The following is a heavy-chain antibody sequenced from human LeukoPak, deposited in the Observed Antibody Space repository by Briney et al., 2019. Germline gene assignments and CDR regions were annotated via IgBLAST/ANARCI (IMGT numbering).Heavy chain of an antibody. V-gene: IGHV4-59*01. J-gene: IGHJ4*02. Sequence: KASETLSLTCTVSGGSISSYYWSWIRQPPGKGLEWIGHIYYSGSTNYNPSLKSRVTISVDTSKNQFSLKLSSVTAADTAVYYCARGLEWLLYFDYWGQGTLVTVSS. CDR3: ARGLEWLLYFDY. CDR1: GGSISSYY. CDR2: IYYSGST. D-gene: IGHD3-3*01.